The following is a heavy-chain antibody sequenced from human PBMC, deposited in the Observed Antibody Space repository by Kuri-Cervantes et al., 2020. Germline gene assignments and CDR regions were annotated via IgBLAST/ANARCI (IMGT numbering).Heavy chain of an antibody. J-gene: IGHJ4*02. D-gene: IGHD5-18*01. V-gene: IGHV3-30*01. Sequence: LSLTCAASGFTFSSYAMHWVRQAPGKGLEWVAVISYDGSNKYYADSVKGRFTISRDNSKNTLYLQMNSLRAEDTAVYYCARAIHGPFDYWGQGTLVTVSS. CDR2: ISYDGSNK. CDR3: ARAIHGPFDY. CDR1: GFTFSSYA.